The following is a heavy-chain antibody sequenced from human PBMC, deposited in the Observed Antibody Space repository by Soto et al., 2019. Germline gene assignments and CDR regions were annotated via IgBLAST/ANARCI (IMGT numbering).Heavy chain of an antibody. CDR3: ARDFGPTSGYHFYSMDV. Sequence: PGGSLRLSCAASGFNVDSFEMSWVRQPQGKGLQWLSSMSSGGSAIHYADSVKGRFTISRDSANNTLYLQINTLRAEDTAVYYCARDFGPTSGYHFYSMDVWGQGTTVTVSS. CDR1: GFNVDSFE. J-gene: IGHJ6*02. D-gene: IGHD3-22*01. V-gene: IGHV3-48*03. CDR2: MSSGGSAI.